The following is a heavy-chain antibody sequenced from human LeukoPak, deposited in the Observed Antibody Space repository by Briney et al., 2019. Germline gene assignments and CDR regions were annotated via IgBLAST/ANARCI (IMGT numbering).Heavy chain of an antibody. CDR1: GFTFSSYE. Sequence: GSLRLSCAASGFTFSSYEMNWVRQAPGKGLEWIGEIYHSGSTNYNPSLKSRVTMSVDTSKNQFSLKLSSVTAADTAVYYCARVSEWELIHWFDPWGQGTLVTVSS. D-gene: IGHD1-26*01. V-gene: IGHV4-34*01. CDR3: ARVSEWELIHWFDP. CDR2: IYHSGST. J-gene: IGHJ5*02.